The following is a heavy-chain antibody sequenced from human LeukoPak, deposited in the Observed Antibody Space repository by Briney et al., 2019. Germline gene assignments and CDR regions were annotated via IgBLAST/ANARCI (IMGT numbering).Heavy chain of an antibody. V-gene: IGHV3-21*01. CDR2: ISSSSSYI. D-gene: IGHD1-26*01. CDR1: GFTFSSYS. CDR3: ARDLDSSGSLDY. J-gene: IGHJ4*02. Sequence: GGSLRLSCAASGFTFSSYSMNWVRQAPGKGLEWVSSISSSSSYIYYADSVKGRFTISRDNAKNSLYLQMNSLRAEDTALYYCARDLDSSGSLDYWGQGTLVTVSS.